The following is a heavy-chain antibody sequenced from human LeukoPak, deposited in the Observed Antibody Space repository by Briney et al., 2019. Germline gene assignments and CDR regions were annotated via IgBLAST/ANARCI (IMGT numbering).Heavy chain of an antibody. CDR1: GGSISSYY. V-gene: IGHV4-59*01. Sequence: SETLSLTCTVSGGSISSYYWSWIRQPPGKGLEWIGYIYYSGSTNYNPSLTSRVTISVDTSKNQFSLNLSSVTAADTAVYYCARDLLSTAGYFDYWGQGTLVTVSS. CDR3: ARDLLSTAGYFDY. D-gene: IGHD6-19*01. CDR2: IYYSGST. J-gene: IGHJ4*02.